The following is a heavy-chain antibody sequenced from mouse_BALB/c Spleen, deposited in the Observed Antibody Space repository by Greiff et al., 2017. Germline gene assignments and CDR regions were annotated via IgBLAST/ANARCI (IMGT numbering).Heavy chain of an antibody. D-gene: IGHD2-4*01. CDR1: GDSITSGY. Sequence: EVQLQQSGPSLVKPSQTLSLTCSVTGDSITSGYWNWIRKFPGNKLEYMGYISYSGSTYYNPSLKSRIAITRDTSKNQYYLQLNSVTTEDTATYYCARLRYDYDGMDYWGQGTSVTVSS. V-gene: IGHV3-8*02. CDR2: ISYSGST. J-gene: IGHJ4*01. CDR3: ARLRYDYDGMDY.